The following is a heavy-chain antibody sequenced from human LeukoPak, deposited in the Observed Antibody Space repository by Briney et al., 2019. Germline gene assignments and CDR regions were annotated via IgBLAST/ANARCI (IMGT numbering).Heavy chain of an antibody. CDR2: VNPDTGNT. CDR1: GYSFTTFH. Sequence: ASVTVSCKAAGYSFTTFHINWVRQAPGQGPEWMGWVNPDTGNTDFAQEFQGRVTITQNSSVTTVYMELSSLTSEDTAVYYCARRGLVAGIYDLVYGFDIWGQGTMVTVSS. CDR3: ARRGLVAGIYDLVYGFDI. V-gene: IGHV1-8*03. J-gene: IGHJ3*02. D-gene: IGHD3/OR15-3a*01.